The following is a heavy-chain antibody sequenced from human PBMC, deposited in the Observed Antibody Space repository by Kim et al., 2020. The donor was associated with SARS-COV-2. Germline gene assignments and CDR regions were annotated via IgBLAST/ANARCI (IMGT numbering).Heavy chain of an antibody. CDR2: IYYSGST. V-gene: IGHV4-59*13. CDR1: GGSISSYY. D-gene: IGHD3-3*01. J-gene: IGHJ2*01. Sequence: SETLSLTCTVSGGSISSYYWSWIRQPPGKGLEWIGYIYYSGSTNYNPSLKSRVTISVDTSKNQFSLKLSSVTAADTAVYYCARKGRGSGYSGYWYFDLWGGGTLVTVSS. CDR3: ARKGRGSGYSGYWYFDL.